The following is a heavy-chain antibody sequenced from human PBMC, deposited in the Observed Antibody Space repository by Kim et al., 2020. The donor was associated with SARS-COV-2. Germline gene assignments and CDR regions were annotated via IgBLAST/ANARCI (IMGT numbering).Heavy chain of an antibody. J-gene: IGHJ5*02. V-gene: IGHV3-33*01. Sequence: GVSLRLSCTTSGFTFSNYVMHWVRQAPGKGLEWVAVIWYDGRNKYYGDSVKGRFNISRDNSKNTVYLQMNSLRAEDTAVYYCVRDGSRSRAFLSDNWFDPWGQGTLVTVSS. CDR1: GFTFSNYV. CDR2: IWYDGRNK. D-gene: IGHD2-15*01. CDR3: VRDGSRSRAFLSDNWFDP.